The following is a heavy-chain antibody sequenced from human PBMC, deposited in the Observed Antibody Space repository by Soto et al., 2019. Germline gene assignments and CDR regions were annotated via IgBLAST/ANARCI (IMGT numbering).Heavy chain of an antibody. CDR1: GGSFSGYY. CDR2: INHSGST. CDR3: ARSRNYSSTTLNRNRRAYYYYMDV. V-gene: IGHV4-34*01. J-gene: IGHJ6*03. D-gene: IGHD2-2*01. Sequence: SETLSLTCAVYGGSFSGYYWSWIRQPPGKGLEWIGEINHSGSTNYNPSLKSQVTISVDTSKNQFSLKLGSVTAADTAVYYCARSRNYSSTTLNRNRRAYYYYMDVWGKGTTVTVSS.